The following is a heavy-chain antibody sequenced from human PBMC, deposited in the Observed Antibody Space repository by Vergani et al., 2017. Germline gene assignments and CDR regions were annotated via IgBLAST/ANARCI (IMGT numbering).Heavy chain of an antibody. J-gene: IGHJ4*02. V-gene: IGHV4-39*01. CDR3: ARHIAVAGLDY. CDR1: GDSISSRNCY. D-gene: IGHD6-19*01. Sequence: QVQLQESGPGLVKPSETLSLTCTVSGDSISSRNCYWGWIRQPPGKGLEWIGSLFYGATAYYNPSLKSRVTISVDTSKNQFSLKLSSVTAADTAVYYCARHIAVAGLDYWGQGTLVTVSS. CDR2: LFYGATA.